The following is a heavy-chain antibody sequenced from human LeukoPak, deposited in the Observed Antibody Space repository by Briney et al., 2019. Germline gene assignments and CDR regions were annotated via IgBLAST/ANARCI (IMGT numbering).Heavy chain of an antibody. D-gene: IGHD4-23*01. J-gene: IGHJ4*02. CDR1: GYTLTELS. Sequence: ASVKVSCKVSGYTLTELSMHWVRQAPGKGLEWMGGFDPEDGETIYAQKFQGRVTMTEDTSTDTAYMELSSLRSEDTAKYYFAAKTRWAPFFDYWGQGTLVTVSS. V-gene: IGHV1-24*01. CDR3: AAKTRWAPFFDY. CDR2: FDPEDGET.